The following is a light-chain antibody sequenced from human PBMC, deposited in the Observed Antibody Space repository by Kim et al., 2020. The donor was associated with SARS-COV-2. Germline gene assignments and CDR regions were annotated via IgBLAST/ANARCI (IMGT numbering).Light chain of an antibody. J-gene: IGKJ1*01. CDR1: QSVSSSY. CDR2: GAS. CDR3: QKYGSSPRT. Sequence: EIVLTQSPGTLSLSPGERATLSCRASQSVSSSYLAWYQQKPGQAPRLLIYGASSRATGIPDRFSGSGSGTDFTLTISRLEPEDFAVYYCQKYGSSPRTFGQGTTVDIK. V-gene: IGKV3-20*01.